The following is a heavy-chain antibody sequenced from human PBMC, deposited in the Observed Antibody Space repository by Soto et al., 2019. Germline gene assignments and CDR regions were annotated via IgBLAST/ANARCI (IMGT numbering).Heavy chain of an antibody. CDR2: IYYSGST. V-gene: IGHV4-59*08. D-gene: IGHD3-3*01. J-gene: IGHJ5*02. CDR1: GGSISSYY. CDR3: ARGSYDFWSGYYYRFDP. Sequence: SETLSLTCTVSGGSISSYYWSWIRQPPGKGLEWIGYIYYSGSTNYNPSLKSRVTISVDTSKNQFSLKLSSVTAADTAVYYCARGSYDFWSGYYYRFDPWGQGTLVT.